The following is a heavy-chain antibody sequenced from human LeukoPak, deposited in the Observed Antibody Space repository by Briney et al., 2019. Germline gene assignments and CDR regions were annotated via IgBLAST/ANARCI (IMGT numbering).Heavy chain of an antibody. D-gene: IGHD3-22*01. V-gene: IGHV3-23*01. CDR3: AKESGDDSSGYYEVFDY. Sequence: GGSLRLTCTASGFTFTSYAMSWVRQAPGKGLEWVSVISGTGGSTNHADSVKGRFTISRDNSKNTLYLQMNSLRAEDTAVYYCAKESGDDSSGYYEVFDYWGQGTLVTVSS. CDR1: GFTFTSYA. CDR2: ISGTGGST. J-gene: IGHJ4*02.